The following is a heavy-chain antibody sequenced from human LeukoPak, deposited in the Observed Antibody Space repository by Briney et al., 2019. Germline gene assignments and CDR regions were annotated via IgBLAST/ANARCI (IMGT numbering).Heavy chain of an antibody. J-gene: IGHJ4*02. CDR3: AKDYGSSWNYFDY. CDR1: VFTFSSYS. V-gene: IGHV3-30*02. Sequence: GGSPRLSCAASVFTFSSYSMNWVRQAPGKGLEWVAFIRYDGGNKYYADSVKGRFTISRDNSKNTLYLQMNSLRAEDTAVYYCAKDYGSSWNYFDYWAREPWSPSPQ. CDR2: IRYDGGNK. D-gene: IGHD6-13*01.